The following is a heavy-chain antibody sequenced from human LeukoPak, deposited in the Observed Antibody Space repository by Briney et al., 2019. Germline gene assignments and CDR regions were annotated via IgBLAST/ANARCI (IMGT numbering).Heavy chain of an antibody. CDR3: ARHRGGPLGYCSSTSCYNDDY. CDR2: ISAYNGNT. J-gene: IGHJ4*02. CDR1: GYTFTSYG. V-gene: IGHV1-18*01. D-gene: IGHD2-2*01. Sequence: GASVKVSCKASGYTFTSYGISWVRQAPGQGLEWIGWISAYNGNTNYAQKLQGRVTMTTDTSTSTAYMELRSLRSDDTAVYYCARHRGGPLGYCSSTSCYNDDYWGQGTLVTVSS.